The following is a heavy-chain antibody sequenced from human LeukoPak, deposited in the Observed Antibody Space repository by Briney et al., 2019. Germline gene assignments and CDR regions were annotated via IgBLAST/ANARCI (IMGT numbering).Heavy chain of an antibody. J-gene: IGHJ3*02. CDR3: ARVAVIAAAGTDAFDI. CDR1: GFTFSSYA. V-gene: IGHV3-23*01. CDR2: ISGSGGST. D-gene: IGHD6-13*01. Sequence: GGSLRLSCAASGFTFSSYAMSWVRQAPGKGLEWVSAISGSGGSTYYADSVKGRFTISRDNSKNTLYLQMNSLRAEDTAVYYCARVAVIAAAGTDAFDIWGQGTMVTVSS.